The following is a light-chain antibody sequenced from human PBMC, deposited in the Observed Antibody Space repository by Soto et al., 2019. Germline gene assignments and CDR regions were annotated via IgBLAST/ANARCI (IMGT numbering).Light chain of an antibody. V-gene: IGKV3-15*01. CDR2: RAS. J-gene: IGKJ1*01. CDR1: QSVSSN. Sequence: VLTQSPATLSVSTGERATLSCRASQSVSSNVAWYQQRPGQAPRLLIYRASTRATGIPARFSGSGSGTEFTLTISSLQSEDFAVYYCQQYHNLWTFGQGTKVDIK. CDR3: QQYHNLWT.